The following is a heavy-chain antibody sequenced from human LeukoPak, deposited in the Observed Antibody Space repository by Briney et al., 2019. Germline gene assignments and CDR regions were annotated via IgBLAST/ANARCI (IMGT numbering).Heavy chain of an antibody. J-gene: IGHJ4*02. D-gene: IGHD4-17*01. CDR2: VHYSGTT. CDR1: DGFITNYY. CDR3: ATGYGDFRVEGRYFYS. Sequence: PSETLSLTCTVSDGFITNYYWSWVRQPPGKGLEFIGYVHYSGTTNYNPSLRSRVTISIDTSKKHFFLKLNSVTAADSAVYYCATGYGDFRVEGRYFYSWGQGTLVTVSS. V-gene: IGHV4-59*01.